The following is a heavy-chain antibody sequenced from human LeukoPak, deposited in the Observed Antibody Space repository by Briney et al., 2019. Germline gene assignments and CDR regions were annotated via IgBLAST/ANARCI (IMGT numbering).Heavy chain of an antibody. J-gene: IGHJ6*02. CDR2: ISAYNGNT. V-gene: IGHV1-18*01. CDR1: GYTFTSYG. D-gene: IGHD1-26*01. Sequence: GASVKVSCKASGYTFTSYGISWVRQAPGQGLEWMGWISAYNGNTNYAQKLQGRVTMTTDTSTSTAYMELRSLRSDDTAVYYCARVRGGRGSLADYYYGMDVWGQGTTVTVSS. CDR3: ARVRGGRGSLADYYYGMDV.